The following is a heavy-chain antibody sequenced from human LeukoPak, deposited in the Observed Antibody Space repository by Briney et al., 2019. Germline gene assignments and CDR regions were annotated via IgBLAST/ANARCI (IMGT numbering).Heavy chain of an antibody. V-gene: IGHV5-51*01. Sequence: GESLKISCKGSAVTFNNYWIGWVRQLPGKGLDWMGIIYPGDSETRYSPSFQGQVTMSVDKSINTAYLHWGSLKASDTAMYFCARLSTRLLDHWGQGTRVTVSS. CDR1: AVTFNNYW. CDR3: ARLSTRLLDH. D-gene: IGHD3-3*01. J-gene: IGHJ4*02. CDR2: IYPGDSET.